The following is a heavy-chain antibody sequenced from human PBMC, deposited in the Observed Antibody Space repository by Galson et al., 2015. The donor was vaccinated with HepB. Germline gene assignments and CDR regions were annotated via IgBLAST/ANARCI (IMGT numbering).Heavy chain of an antibody. CDR2: ITGSGGST. CDR3: AKGAWENIAARPIPPFGY. D-gene: IGHD6-6*01. CDR1: GFTFSSYA. Sequence: SLRLSCAASGFTFSSYAMNWVRQAPGKGLEWVSSITGSGGSTYYADSVKGRFSISRDNSKNTLFLHMNSLRAEDTALYYCAKGAWENIAARPIPPFGYWGQGTLVTVSS. V-gene: IGHV3-23*01. J-gene: IGHJ4*02.